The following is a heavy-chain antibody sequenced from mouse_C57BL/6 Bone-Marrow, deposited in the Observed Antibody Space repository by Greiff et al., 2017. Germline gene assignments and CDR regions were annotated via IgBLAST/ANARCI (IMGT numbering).Heavy chain of an antibody. D-gene: IGHD2-3*01. V-gene: IGHV1-81*01. Sequence: VKLMESGAELARPGASVKLSCKASGYTFTSYGISWVKQRTGQGLEWIGEIYPRSGNTYYNEKFKGKATLTADKSSSTAYMELRSLTSEDSAVYFCARDGYYVWYFDVWGTGTTVTVSS. CDR3: ARDGYYVWYFDV. J-gene: IGHJ1*03. CDR1: GYTFTSYG. CDR2: IYPRSGNT.